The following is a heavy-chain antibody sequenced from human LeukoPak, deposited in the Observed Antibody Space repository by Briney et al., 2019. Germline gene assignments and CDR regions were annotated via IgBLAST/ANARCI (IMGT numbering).Heavy chain of an antibody. CDR1: GGSISGSSYY. CDR2: IYYSGST. V-gene: IGHV4-39*01. J-gene: IGHJ4*02. Sequence: PSETLSLTCTVSGGSISGSSYYWGWIRQPPGKGLEWIGSIYYSGSTYYNPSLKSRVTISVDTSKNQFSLKLSSVTAADTAVYYCARLASGDYWGQGTLVTVSS. CDR3: ARLASGDY.